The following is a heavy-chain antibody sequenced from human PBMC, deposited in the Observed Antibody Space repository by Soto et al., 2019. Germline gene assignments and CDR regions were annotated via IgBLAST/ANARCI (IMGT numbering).Heavy chain of an antibody. J-gene: IGHJ4*02. CDR2: IYHSGST. CDR3: ARGKLEATDY. V-gene: IGHV4-38-2*01. CDR1: GYSISSGYY. Sequence: TCAVSGYSISSGYYWGWIRQPPGKGLEWIGSIYHSGSTYYNPSLKSRVTISVDTSKNQFSLKLSSVTAADTAVYYCARGKLEATDYWGQGTLVTVSS. D-gene: IGHD1-1*01.